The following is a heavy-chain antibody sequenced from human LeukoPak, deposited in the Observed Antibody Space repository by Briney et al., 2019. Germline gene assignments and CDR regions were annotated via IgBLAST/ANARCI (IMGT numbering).Heavy chain of an antibody. V-gene: IGHV3-7*04. CDR2: INQDGSQK. CDR3: ARSTKMGDY. Sequence: GASVKVSCKASGYIFTGYYMHWVRQAPGQGLEWMANINQDGSQKYYVDSVKGRFTISRDNAKNSLYVQMNSLRAEDTAVYYCARSTKMGDYWGQGTLVTVSS. J-gene: IGHJ4*02. CDR1: GYIFTGYY. D-gene: IGHD3-22*01.